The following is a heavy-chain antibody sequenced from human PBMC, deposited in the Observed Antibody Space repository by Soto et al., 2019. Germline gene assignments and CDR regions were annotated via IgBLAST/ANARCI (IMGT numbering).Heavy chain of an antibody. J-gene: IGHJ6*02. D-gene: IGHD3-22*01. CDR2: IDPSGGTT. V-gene: IGHV1-46*01. CDR3: ARGEIATTMSKYGMDV. CDR1: GYIFTTYF. Sequence: ASVKVSCKASGYIFTTYFIHWVRQAPGQGLEWMGIIDPSGGTTNYAQKFQGRVTMTRDTSTSTVYMEVSSLRFEDTAVYYCARGEIATTMSKYGMDVWG.